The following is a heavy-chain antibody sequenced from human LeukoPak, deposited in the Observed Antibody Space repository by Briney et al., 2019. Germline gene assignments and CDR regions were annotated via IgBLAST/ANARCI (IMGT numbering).Heavy chain of an antibody. CDR3: ARDYKCSSSGATCLYFDS. D-gene: IGHD1-26*01. V-gene: IGHV1-18*01. CDR2: ISAVNGDT. CDR1: GYTFVNYG. Sequence: ASVKVSCKTSGYTFVNYGVSWVRQAPGQGLEWMGWISAVNGDTNSAHNLRGRLTMTIDTSTSTAYMELRSLRSDDTALYFCARDYKCSSSGATCLYFDSWGQGTLVTVSS. J-gene: IGHJ4*02.